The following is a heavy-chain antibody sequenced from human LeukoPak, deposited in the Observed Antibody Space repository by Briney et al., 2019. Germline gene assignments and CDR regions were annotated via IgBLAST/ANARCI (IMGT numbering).Heavy chain of an antibody. CDR1: GFTFSSYA. V-gene: IGHV3-66*04. Sequence: GGSLRLSCAASGFTFSSYAMSWVRQAPGKGLEWVSVIYSGGSTHYADSVKGRFTISRDNSKNTLYLQMNSLRAEDTAVYYCARHQILTGYYSYYGMDVWGQGTTVTVSS. CDR2: IYSGGST. J-gene: IGHJ6*02. CDR3: ARHQILTGYYSYYGMDV. D-gene: IGHD3-9*01.